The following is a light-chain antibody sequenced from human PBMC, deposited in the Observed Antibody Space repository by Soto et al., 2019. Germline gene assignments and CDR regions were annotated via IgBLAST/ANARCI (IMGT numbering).Light chain of an antibody. V-gene: IGKV4-1*01. Sequence: DIVMTQSPDSLAVSLGERATINCKSSQSVLYSSNNKNYLAWYQQKPGQPPRLLIYWASTRESGVPDRFSGSGSGTDFTLTISSLQAEDVAVYYCQQYYNTPRLPFGGRTKVDVK. CDR2: WAS. CDR1: QSVLYSSNNKNY. J-gene: IGKJ4*01. CDR3: QQYYNTPRLP.